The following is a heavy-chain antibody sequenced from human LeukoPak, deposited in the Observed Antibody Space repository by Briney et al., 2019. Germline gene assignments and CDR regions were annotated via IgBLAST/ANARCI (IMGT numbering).Heavy chain of an antibody. CDR3: AKEGRPKSGGGYYDY. Sequence: QPGGSLRLSSAASGFSFSSYAMGWVRQAPGKGLEWVSTVNENGGRTYYADSVKGRFTMSRDNSKDTLYLQMNSLRAEDTAVYYCAKEGRPKSGGGYYDYWGQGTRVTVSS. CDR2: VNENGGRT. V-gene: IGHV3-23*01. CDR1: GFSFSSYA. D-gene: IGHD3-22*01. J-gene: IGHJ4*02.